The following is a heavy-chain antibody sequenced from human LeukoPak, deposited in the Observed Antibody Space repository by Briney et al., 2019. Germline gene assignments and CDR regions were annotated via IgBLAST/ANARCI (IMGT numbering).Heavy chain of an antibody. V-gene: IGHV4-59*01. CDR3: ARVSILIVPYYAFDI. J-gene: IGHJ3*02. CDR2: IYYSGST. Sequence: PSETLSVTCTVSGVSSSSYYWSWLRHPPGKGLEWFGYIYYSGSTNYSPSLQSRVTIAVDTSKNQCSLKPTSVTAADTAVYYCARVSILIVPYYAFDIWGQGTMVTVSS. D-gene: IGHD2/OR15-2a*01. CDR1: GVSSSSYY.